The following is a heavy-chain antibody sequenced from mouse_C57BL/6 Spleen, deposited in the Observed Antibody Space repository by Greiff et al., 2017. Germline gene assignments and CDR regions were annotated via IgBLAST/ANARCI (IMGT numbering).Heavy chain of an antibody. J-gene: IGHJ4*01. CDR1: GYTFTSYW. CDR3: ARHYYGSRGDDAMDY. V-gene: IGHV1-50*01. CDR2: IDPSDSYT. Sequence: QVQLKQSGAELVKPGASVKLSCKASGYTFTSYWMQWVKQRPGQGLEWIGEIDPSDSYTNYNQKFKGKATLTVDTSSSTAYMQLSSLTSEDSAVYYCARHYYGSRGDDAMDYWGQGTSVTVSS. D-gene: IGHD1-1*01.